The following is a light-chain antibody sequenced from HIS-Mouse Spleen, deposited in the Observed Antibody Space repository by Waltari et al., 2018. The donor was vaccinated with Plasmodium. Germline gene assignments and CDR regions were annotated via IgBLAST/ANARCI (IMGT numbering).Light chain of an antibody. CDR2: EDS. V-gene: IGLV3-10*01. CDR3: YSTDSSGNHRV. J-gene: IGLJ3*02. CDR1: ALPTKY. Sequence: SYELTQPPSVSVSPAQTARIPCSGDALPTKYAYWYQQKSGQAPVLVIYEDSKRPAGIPERFSGSSSGTMATLTISGAQVEDEADYYCYSTDSSGNHRVFGGGTKLTVL.